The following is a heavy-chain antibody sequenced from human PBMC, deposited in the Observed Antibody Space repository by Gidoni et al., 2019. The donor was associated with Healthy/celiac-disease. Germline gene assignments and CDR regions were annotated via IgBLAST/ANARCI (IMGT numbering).Heavy chain of an antibody. CDR1: GYTFTSYY. Sequence: QVHLVQSGAEVKKPGASVKVSCKASGYTFTSYYMHWVRQDPGQGLEWMGIINPSGGSTSYAQKFQGRVTMTRDTSTSTVYMELSSLRSEDTAVYYCASNALGQPPTSWGQGTLVTVSS. CDR3: ASNALGQPPTS. CDR2: INPSGGST. V-gene: IGHV1-46*03. D-gene: IGHD3-16*01. J-gene: IGHJ5*02.